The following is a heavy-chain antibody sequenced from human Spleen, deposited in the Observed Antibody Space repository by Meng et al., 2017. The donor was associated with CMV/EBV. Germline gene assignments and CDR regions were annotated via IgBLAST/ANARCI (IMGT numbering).Heavy chain of an antibody. D-gene: IGHD5-18*01. Sequence: GESLKISCAASGFTFSSYAMSWVRQAPGKGLEWVSAISGSGGSTYYADSVKGRFTISRDNSKNTLYLQMNSLRAEDTAVYYCASRVDTAFQVGYWGQGTLVTVS. J-gene: IGHJ4*02. V-gene: IGHV3-23*01. CDR1: GFTFSSYA. CDR2: ISGSGGST. CDR3: ASRVDTAFQVGY.